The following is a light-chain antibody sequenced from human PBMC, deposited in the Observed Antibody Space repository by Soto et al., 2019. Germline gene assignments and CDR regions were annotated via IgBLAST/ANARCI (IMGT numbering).Light chain of an antibody. J-gene: IGLJ2*01. CDR2: DVS. V-gene: IGLV2-14*01. Sequence: QSVLTQPASVSGSPGQSITISCTGTSSDVGGYNYVSWYQQHPGKAPKLMIYDVSNRPSGVSNRFSGSKSGNTASLPISGLQAEDEADYYCSSYTCSSTLVVFGGGTMLTVL. CDR1: SSDVGGYNY. CDR3: SSYTCSSTLVV.